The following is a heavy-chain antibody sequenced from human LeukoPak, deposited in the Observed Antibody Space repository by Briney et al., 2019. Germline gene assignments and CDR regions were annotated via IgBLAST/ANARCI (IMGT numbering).Heavy chain of an antibody. J-gene: IGHJ4*01. D-gene: IGHD1-26*01. V-gene: IGHV4-34*01. CDR2: INHSGST. CDR3: AREASGGSYYSDY. Sequence: SETLSLTCAVYGGSFSGYYWSWIRQPPGKGLEWIGEINHSGSTNYNPSLKSRVTISVDTSKNQFSPKLSSVTAADTAVYYCAREASGGSYYSDYWGQGTLVTVSS. CDR1: GGSFSGYY.